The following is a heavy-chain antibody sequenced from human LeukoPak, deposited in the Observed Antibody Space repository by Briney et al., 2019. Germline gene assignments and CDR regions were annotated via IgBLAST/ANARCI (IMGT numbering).Heavy chain of an antibody. D-gene: IGHD1-26*01. CDR1: GFTFNNHA. V-gene: IGHV3-23*01. J-gene: IGHJ3*02. Sequence: GGSLRLSCAASGFTFNNHAMNWARQAPGKGLEWVSTINESGGSTYYPDSVKGRSTISRDNSKNTLYLQMNSLRVEDTAVYYCAREGVGVLNDAFDIWGQGTMVTVSS. CDR3: AREGVGVLNDAFDI. CDR2: INESGGST.